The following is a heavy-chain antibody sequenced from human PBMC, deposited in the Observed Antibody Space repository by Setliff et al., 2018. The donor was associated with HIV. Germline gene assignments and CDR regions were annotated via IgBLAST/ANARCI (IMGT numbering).Heavy chain of an antibody. CDR2: ISGSGANT. V-gene: IGHV3-23*01. J-gene: IGHJ6*02. D-gene: IGHD6-13*01. Sequence: PGGSLRLSCAASGFIFSSYAMSWVRQAPGKGLEWVSAISGSGANTYYADSVKGRFTISRDNSKNTLYLQMNSLRAEDTAVYYCATGGMAAAGPGGGHGLDVWGQGTTVTVSS. CDR1: GFIFSSYA. CDR3: ATGGMAAAGPGGGHGLDV.